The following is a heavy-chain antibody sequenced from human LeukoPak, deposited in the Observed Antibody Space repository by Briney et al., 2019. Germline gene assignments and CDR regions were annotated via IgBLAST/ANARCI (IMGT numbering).Heavy chain of an antibody. Sequence: ASVKVSCKASGYTFTSYAMNWVRQAPGQGLEWMGWINTNTGNPTYAQGFTGRFVFSLDTSVSTAYLQISSLKAEDTAVYYCARIASDFWSGYYRFDYWGQGTLVTVSS. CDR3: ARIASDFWSGYYRFDY. CDR1: GYTFTSYA. D-gene: IGHD3-3*01. CDR2: INTNTGNP. J-gene: IGHJ4*02. V-gene: IGHV7-4-1*02.